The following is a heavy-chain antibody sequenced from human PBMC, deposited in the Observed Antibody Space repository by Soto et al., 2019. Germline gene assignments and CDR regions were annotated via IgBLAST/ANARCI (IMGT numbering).Heavy chain of an antibody. D-gene: IGHD3-22*01. CDR3: ARVGRTSYYDSSGYNWFDP. J-gene: IGHJ5*02. V-gene: IGHV4-30-4*01. CDR2: IYYSGST. Sequence: SETLSLTCTFSGGSISSGDYYWSWIRQPPGKGLEWIGYIYYSGSTYYNPSLKSRLTISVDTSNNQFSLKLSSVTAADTAVYYCARVGRTSYYDSSGYNWFDPWGQGTLVTVSS. CDR1: GGSISSGDYY.